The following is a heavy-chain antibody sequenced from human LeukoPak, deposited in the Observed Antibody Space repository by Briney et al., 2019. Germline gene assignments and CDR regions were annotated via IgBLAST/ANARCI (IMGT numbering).Heavy chain of an antibody. CDR1: GFTFSSYW. Sequence: GGSLRLSCAASGFTFSSYWMHWVRQAPGKGLVWVSRINTDGSTTNYADSVKGRFTISRDNAKNTLYLQMNGLRAEDAAVYYCARGRYYDSSGHGAFDIWGQGTMVTVSS. D-gene: IGHD3-22*01. J-gene: IGHJ3*02. CDR2: INTDGSTT. V-gene: IGHV3-74*01. CDR3: ARGRYYDSSGHGAFDI.